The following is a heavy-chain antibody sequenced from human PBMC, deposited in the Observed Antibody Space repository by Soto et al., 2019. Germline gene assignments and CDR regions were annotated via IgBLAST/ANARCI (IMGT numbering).Heavy chain of an antibody. D-gene: IGHD3-3*01. CDR3: ATSYDFWSGYFTPTNRFDP. Sequence: ASVKVSCKTSGYTFTNYYMHWVRQAPGQGLEWMGIIKCSGGETTYAQRFLGRVTMTNDTSTSTVYMEVSSLRSEDMALYYCATSYDFWSGYFTPTNRFDPWGQGTLVTVSS. V-gene: IGHV1-46*01. J-gene: IGHJ5*02. CDR2: IKCSGGET. CDR1: GYTFTNYY.